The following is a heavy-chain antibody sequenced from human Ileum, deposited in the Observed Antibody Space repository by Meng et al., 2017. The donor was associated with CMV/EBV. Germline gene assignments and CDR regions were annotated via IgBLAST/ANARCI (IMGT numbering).Heavy chain of an antibody. V-gene: IGHV7-4-1*02. Sequence: QAQLVQSGSELKKPGALVTVSCKASGYTFTSNNMIWVRQAPGQGPEWMGWIDTNTGNPTYAQGFTGRFVFSFDTSVSTAYLQISSLKAEDTAVYYCARDGLSGRYFDYWGQGTLVTVSS. D-gene: IGHD1-26*01. CDR3: ARDGLSGRYFDY. CDR2: IDTNTGNP. J-gene: IGHJ4*02. CDR1: GYTFTSNN.